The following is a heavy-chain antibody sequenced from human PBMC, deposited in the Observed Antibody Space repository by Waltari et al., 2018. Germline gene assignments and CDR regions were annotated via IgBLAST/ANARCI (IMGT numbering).Heavy chain of an antibody. J-gene: IGHJ4*02. D-gene: IGHD6-13*01. CDR2: IYYSGST. Sequence: QLQLQESGPGLVKPSETLSIPCTVPGGPISSSSYYWGWIRQPPGKGLEWIGIIYYSGSTYYNPSLKSRVTISVDTSKNQFSLKLSSVTAADTAVDYCAREVAGGAYWGQGTLVTVSS. V-gene: IGHV4-39*07. CDR3: AREVAGGAY. CDR1: GGPISSSSYY.